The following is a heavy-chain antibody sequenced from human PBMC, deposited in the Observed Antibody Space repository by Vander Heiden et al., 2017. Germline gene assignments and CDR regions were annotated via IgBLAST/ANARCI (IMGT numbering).Heavy chain of an antibody. D-gene: IGHD3-22*01. J-gene: IGHJ4*02. Sequence: QVQLQQWGAGLLKPSETLSLTCAVYGRSSSGYYWSWIRQPPGKGLEWIGEINHSGSTNYNPSLKSRVTISVDTSKNQFSLKLSSVTAADTAVYYCARGSGSGYYYRRGFDYWGQGTLVTVSS. V-gene: IGHV4-34*01. CDR1: GRSSSGYY. CDR3: ARGSGSGYYYRRGFDY. CDR2: INHSGST.